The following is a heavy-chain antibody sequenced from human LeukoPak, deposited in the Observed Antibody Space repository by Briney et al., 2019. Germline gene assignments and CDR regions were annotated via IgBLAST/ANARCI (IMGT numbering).Heavy chain of an antibody. J-gene: IGHJ4*02. CDR2: IWYDGSNK. CDR1: GFTFSSYG. CDR3: ARDRAAAGLDY. D-gene: IGHD6-13*01. Sequence: GGSLRLSCAASGFTFSSYGMHWVRQAPGKGLEWVAVIWYDGSNKFYADSVKGRFTISRDNSKNTLYLQMNSLRAEDTAVYYCARDRAAAGLDYWGQGTLVTVSS. V-gene: IGHV3-33*01.